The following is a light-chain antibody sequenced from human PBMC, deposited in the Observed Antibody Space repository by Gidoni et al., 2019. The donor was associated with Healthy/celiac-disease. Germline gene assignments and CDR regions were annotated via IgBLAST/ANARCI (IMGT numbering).Light chain of an antibody. V-gene: IGKV3-20*01. Sequence: IVLTQSPGPLSLPPGESATLSCRASQSVSSSYLAWYQQKPGHAPRLLIYAASSMATGSPERFSGSWSGTDFTLTISRLEPEDFAVYYCQQYGSSPMYTFGQGTKLEIK. CDR1: QSVSSSY. J-gene: IGKJ2*01. CDR3: QQYGSSPMYT. CDR2: AAS.